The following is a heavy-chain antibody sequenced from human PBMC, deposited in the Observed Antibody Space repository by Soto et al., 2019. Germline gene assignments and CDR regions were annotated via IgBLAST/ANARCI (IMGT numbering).Heavy chain of an antibody. J-gene: IGHJ5*02. CDR3: ARSYMVRGVANWFDP. Sequence: QVQLQESGPGLVKPSGTLSLTCAVSGGSISSSNWWSWVRQPPGKGLEWIGEIYHSGSTNYNPSLNGRVTISVDKSRNQFSLKLSSVTAADTAVYYCARSYMVRGVANWFDPWGQGTLVTVSS. CDR2: IYHSGST. CDR1: GGSISSSNW. V-gene: IGHV4-4*02. D-gene: IGHD3-10*01.